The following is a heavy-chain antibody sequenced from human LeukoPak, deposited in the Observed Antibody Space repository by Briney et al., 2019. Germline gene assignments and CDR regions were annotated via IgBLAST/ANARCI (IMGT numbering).Heavy chain of an antibody. D-gene: IGHD3-10*01. CDR3: ATNILVRDIINWFDP. J-gene: IGHJ5*02. CDR2: IKPNSGGT. V-gene: IGHV1-2*02. CDR1: GYSFADYY. Sequence: GASVKVSCKASGYSFADYYMHWVRQAPGQGLEWMGWIKPNSGGTRSAQKFQGRVTTTRDTSISTAYMELSSLRYDDTAVYYCATNILVRDIINWFDPWGQGTLVTVSS.